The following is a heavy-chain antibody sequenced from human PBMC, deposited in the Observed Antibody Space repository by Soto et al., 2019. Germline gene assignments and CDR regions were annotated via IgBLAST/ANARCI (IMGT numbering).Heavy chain of an antibody. D-gene: IGHD6-19*01. CDR3: ANEGAVPPRAAY. CDR1: GLTFSSYA. Sequence: EVHLLESGGGLVQPGGSLRLSCAASGLTFSSYAMSWVRQAPEKGLEWVSSTSGNGGSTYYADSVKGRFTISRDNSKNTLYLQMNSLRAEDTAVYYCANEGAVPPRAAYWGQGTLVTVSS. CDR2: TSGNGGST. J-gene: IGHJ4*02. V-gene: IGHV3-23*01.